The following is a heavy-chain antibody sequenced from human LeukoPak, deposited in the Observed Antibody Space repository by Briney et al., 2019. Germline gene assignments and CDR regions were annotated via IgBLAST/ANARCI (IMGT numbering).Heavy chain of an antibody. CDR3: ARGNFRYRELWFGELSSYFDY. CDR2: ISSSSSYI. V-gene: IGHV3-21*01. Sequence: KPGGSLRLSCAASGFTFSSYSMNWVRQAPGKGLEWVSSISSSSSYIYYADSVKGRFTISRDNAKNSLYLQMNSLRAEDTAVYYCARGNFRYRELWFGELSSYFDYWGQGTLVTVSS. J-gene: IGHJ4*02. D-gene: IGHD3-10*01. CDR1: GFTFSSYS.